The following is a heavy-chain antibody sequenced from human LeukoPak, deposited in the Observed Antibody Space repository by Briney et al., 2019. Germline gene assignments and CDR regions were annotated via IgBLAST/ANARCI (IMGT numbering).Heavy chain of an antibody. CDR1: GFTLSSYA. V-gene: IGHV3-23*01. D-gene: IGHD2-21*01. Sequence: GGSLRLSCAASGFTLSSYAMSWVRQAPGKGLEWVSAISDSGNTYHADSVKGRFTISRDSSKNTLFLQMNGLRPEDAAVYYCAKAPVTTCRGAYCYPFDYWGQGTLVTVSS. J-gene: IGHJ4*02. CDR2: ISDSGNT. CDR3: AKAPVTTCRGAYCYPFDY.